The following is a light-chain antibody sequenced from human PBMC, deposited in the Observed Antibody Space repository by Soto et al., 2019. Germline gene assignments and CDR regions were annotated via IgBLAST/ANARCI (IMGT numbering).Light chain of an antibody. CDR1: SSDGDDYKD. CDR3: SSYTSTSTV. J-gene: IGLJ1*01. V-gene: IGLV2-14*01. Sequence: QSALTQPASVSGSPGQSITISCTGISSDGDDYKDVSWYQQHPGKAPKLMIYEVTYRPSGVSNRFPGSKSGNTASLTISGLQAEDEADYYCSSYTSTSTVFGTGTKLTVL. CDR2: EVT.